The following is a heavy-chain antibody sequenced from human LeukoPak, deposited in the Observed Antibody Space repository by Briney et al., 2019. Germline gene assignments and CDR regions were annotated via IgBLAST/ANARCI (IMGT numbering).Heavy chain of an antibody. CDR1: GGFNGYH. Sequence: KPSETLSLACAVHGGFNGYHWSWIRQPPGKGLEWIGEINHSGSTNYNPSLKSRVTISVDTSKNQFSLKLSSVTAADTAVYYCARGLGVYCGGDCYSPDAFDIWGQGTMVTVSS. CDR2: INHSGST. CDR3: ARGLGVYCGGDCYSPDAFDI. D-gene: IGHD2-21*02. J-gene: IGHJ3*02. V-gene: IGHV4-34*01.